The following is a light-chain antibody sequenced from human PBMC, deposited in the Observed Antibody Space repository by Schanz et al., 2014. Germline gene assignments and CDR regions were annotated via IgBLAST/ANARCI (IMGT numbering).Light chain of an antibody. CDR2: EVT. CDR3: CSYAGSYTWV. Sequence: QSALTQPPSASGSPGQSVTISCTGTSSDIGNYNYVSWYQQHPGQAPKLVIYEVTKRPSGVPDRFSGSKSGTSASLAITGLQAEDEADYYCCSYAGSYTWVFGGGTKLTVL. V-gene: IGLV2-8*01. CDR1: SSDIGNYNY. J-gene: IGLJ3*02.